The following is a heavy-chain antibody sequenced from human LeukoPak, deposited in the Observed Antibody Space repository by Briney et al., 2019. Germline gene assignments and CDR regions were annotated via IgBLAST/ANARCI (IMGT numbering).Heavy chain of an antibody. V-gene: IGHV3-9*01. D-gene: IGHD5-12*01. CDR2: ISWNSAYI. J-gene: IGHJ4*02. CDR1: GFTFHHYA. CDR3: AKDKSPLYSGYDWDLDF. Sequence: PGRSLRLSCAASGFTFHHYAIHWVRQVPGKGLEWVSGISWNSAYIGHADSVKGRFTISRDNAKNSVYLQMNSLRAEDTALYYCAKDKSPLYSGYDWDLDFWGQGTMVTVSS.